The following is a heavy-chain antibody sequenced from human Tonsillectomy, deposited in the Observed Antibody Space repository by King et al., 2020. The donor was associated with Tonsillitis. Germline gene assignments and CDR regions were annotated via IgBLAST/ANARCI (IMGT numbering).Heavy chain of an antibody. CDR3: ARDLGYCSGGSCYYGMDV. J-gene: IGHJ6*02. CDR2: IYHSGST. Sequence: QLQESGSGLVKPSQTLSLTCAVSGGSISSGGYSWSWIRQPPGKGLEWIGYIYHSGSTFYNPSLKSRVTISVDRSKNQFSLKLSSVTAADTAVYFCARDLGYCSGGSCYYGMDVWGQGTTVTVSS. CDR1: GGSISSGGYS. V-gene: IGHV4-30-2*01. D-gene: IGHD2-15*01.